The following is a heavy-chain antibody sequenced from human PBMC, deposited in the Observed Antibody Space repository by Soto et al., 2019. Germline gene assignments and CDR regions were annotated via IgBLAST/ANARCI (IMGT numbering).Heavy chain of an antibody. CDR1: GFTFSRYW. CDR2: INTDGTNT. V-gene: IGHV3-74*03. Sequence: EVQLVESGGGLVQPGGSLRLSCAVSGFTFSRYWMHWFRQDPGNGLVWVSSINTDGTNTQYADSVRGRFTVSRDNAKNTVYVQMISLRSEATAVYYCAKDLLWGQSDDWGQGTMVVVSS. D-gene: IGHD3-16*01. CDR3: AKDLLWGQSDD. J-gene: IGHJ4*02.